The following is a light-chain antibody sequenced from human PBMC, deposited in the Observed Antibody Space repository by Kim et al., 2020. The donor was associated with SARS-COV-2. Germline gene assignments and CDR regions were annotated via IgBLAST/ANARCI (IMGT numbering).Light chain of an antibody. CDR1: NIGTKS. CDR3: QLWDDDSDHWV. CDR2: YDS. Sequence: SELTQPPSVSVAPGQTARLTCGGNNIGTKSVHWYQQKPGQAPVVVIFYDSDRPSGIPERISGSNSGDTATLTINRVEAGDEADYYCQLWDDDSDHWVFGGGTQLTVL. V-gene: IGLV3-21*04. J-gene: IGLJ3*02.